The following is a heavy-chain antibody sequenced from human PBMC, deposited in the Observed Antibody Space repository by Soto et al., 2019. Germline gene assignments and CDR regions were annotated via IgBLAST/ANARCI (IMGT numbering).Heavy chain of an antibody. CDR2: INPRGGST. V-gene: IGHV1-46*01. CDR3: ARADYYGSSGYHLDY. D-gene: IGHD3-22*01. CDR1: GYSFSNFY. J-gene: IGHJ4*02. Sequence: QVQVAQSGAEVKRPGASVKVSCKASGYSFSNFYIHWVRQGPGQGLEWMGIINPRGGSTAYAQKFLGRITMTRDTSKSTVYMELSSLGSEDTAVYYCARADYYGSSGYHLDYWGQGTLVTVSS.